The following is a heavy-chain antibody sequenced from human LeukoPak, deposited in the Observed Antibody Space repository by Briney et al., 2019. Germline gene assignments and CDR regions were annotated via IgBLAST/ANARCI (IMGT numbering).Heavy chain of an antibody. CDR2: IRYDGSNK. V-gene: IGHV3-30*02. D-gene: IGHD6-19*01. CDR1: GFTFSSYG. CDR3: AKDHRSGWYFEA. Sequence: GGSLRLSCAASGFTFSSYGIHWVRQAPGKGLEWAAFIRYDGSNKYYADSVKGRFTISRDNSKNTLYLQMNSLRAEDTAVYYCAKDHRSGWYFEAWGQGTLVTVSS. J-gene: IGHJ4*02.